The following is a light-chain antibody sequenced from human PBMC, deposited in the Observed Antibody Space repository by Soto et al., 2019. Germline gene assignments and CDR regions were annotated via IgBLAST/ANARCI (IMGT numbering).Light chain of an antibody. V-gene: IGKV1-5*01. CDR2: DAS. CDR1: ESINIX. J-gene: IGKJ1*01. Sequence: DIQLTQFPSTLSASVGDRVSITCRARESINIXLAWYQQKPGKAPKLLMYDASILASGVSPRFSGSGSGTQFTLTISSLQPDDFATYYCQQYNSYRTFGQGTRVEIK. CDR3: QQYNSYRT.